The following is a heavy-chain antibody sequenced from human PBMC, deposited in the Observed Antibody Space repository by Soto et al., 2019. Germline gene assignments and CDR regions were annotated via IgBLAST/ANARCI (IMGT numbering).Heavy chain of an antibody. CDR3: ARGLSGRVPRSIQLSSTSCYPFVH. CDR2: IHDSGST. D-gene: IGHD2-2*01. CDR1: GGSISSHH. V-gene: IGHV4-59*11. J-gene: IGHJ4*02. Sequence: SETLSLTCTVSGGSISSHHWSWIRQPPGKGPECIGSIHDSGSTTYNPSLKSRVTISVDTSTNQFSLSLTSVTAPDTAVYYCARGLSGRVPRSIQLSSTSCYPFVHWGQGPLATV.